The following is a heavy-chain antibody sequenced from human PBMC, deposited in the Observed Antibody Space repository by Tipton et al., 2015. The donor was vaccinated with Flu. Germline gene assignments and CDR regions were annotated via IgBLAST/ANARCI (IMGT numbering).Heavy chain of an antibody. D-gene: IGHD2-2*01. CDR2: IFYSGTT. Sequence: TLSLTCTVSGGSISSSPYYWGWIRQSPGKGLEWIGSIFYSGTTYYNPSLKSRVTISADTSNNQFSLKLSSVTAADTAVYYCARHSDRSCSSSINCAFDFWGQGNLVTVSS. CDR1: GGSISSSPYY. CDR3: ARHSDRSCSSSINCAFDF. V-gene: IGHV4-39*01. J-gene: IGHJ4*02.